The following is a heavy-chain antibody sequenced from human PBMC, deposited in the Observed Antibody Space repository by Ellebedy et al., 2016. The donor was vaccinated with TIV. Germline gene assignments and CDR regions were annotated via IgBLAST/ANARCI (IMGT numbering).Heavy chain of an antibody. J-gene: IGHJ5*02. CDR1: GYTFTGYY. V-gene: IGHV1-2*02. CDR2: INPNSGGT. D-gene: IGHD6-19*01. CDR3: ARGLQTVAGTFYNWFDP. Sequence: ASVKVSXXASGYTFTGYYMHWVRQAPGQGLEWMGWINPNSGGTNYAQKFQGRVTMTRDTSISTAYMELSRLRSDDTAVYYCARGLQTVAGTFYNWFDPWGQGTLVTGSS.